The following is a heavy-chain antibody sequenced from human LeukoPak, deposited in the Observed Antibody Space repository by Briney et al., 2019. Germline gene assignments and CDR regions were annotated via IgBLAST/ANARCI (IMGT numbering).Heavy chain of an antibody. Sequence: PGGSLRLSCAASGFTFSSYGMHWVRQAPGKGLEWVAFIRYDGSNKYYADSVKGRFTISRDNSKNTLYLQMNSLRAEDTAVYYCARDGGSAYDYWGQGALVTVSS. D-gene: IGHD3-10*01. CDR2: IRYDGSNK. V-gene: IGHV3-30*02. J-gene: IGHJ4*02. CDR1: GFTFSSYG. CDR3: ARDGGSAYDY.